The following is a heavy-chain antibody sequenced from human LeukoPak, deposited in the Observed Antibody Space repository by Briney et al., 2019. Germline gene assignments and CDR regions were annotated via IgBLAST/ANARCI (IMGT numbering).Heavy chain of an antibody. V-gene: IGHV1-18*01. J-gene: IGHJ4*02. CDR2: ISAYNGNT. CDR3: ARDVRMGYGSGSSN. CDR1: GYTFTSYG. D-gene: IGHD3-10*01. Sequence: SLKDACKASGYTFTSYGISWVRQAPGQGLEWMGWISAYNGNTNYAQKLQGRVTMTPDTSTSTAYMELRSLRSDDTAVYYCARDVRMGYGSGSSNWGQGTLVTVSS.